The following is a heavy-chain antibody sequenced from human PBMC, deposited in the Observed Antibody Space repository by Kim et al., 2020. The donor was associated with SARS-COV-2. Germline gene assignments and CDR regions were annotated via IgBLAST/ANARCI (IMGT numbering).Heavy chain of an antibody. D-gene: IGHD6-13*01. J-gene: IGHJ4*02. CDR3: ARDQAAGETFDY. V-gene: IGHV6-1*01. Sequence: DYAVSVKSRITINPDTSKNQFSLQLNSVTPEDTAVYYCARDQAAGETFDYWGQGTLVTVSS.